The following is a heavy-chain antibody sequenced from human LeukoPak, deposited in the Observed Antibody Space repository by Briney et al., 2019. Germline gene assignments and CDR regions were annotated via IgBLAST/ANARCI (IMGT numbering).Heavy chain of an antibody. D-gene: IGHD3-9*01. V-gene: IGHV1-69*05. CDR3: ATRYYDILTGYYYYFDY. J-gene: IGHJ4*02. CDR1: GGTCSSYA. Sequence: SVKVSCKASGGTCSSYAISWVRQAPGQGLEWMGGIIPIFGTANYAQKFQGRVTITTDESTSTAYMELSSLRSGDTAVYYCATRYYDILTGYYYYFDYWGQGTLVTVSS. CDR2: IIPIFGTA.